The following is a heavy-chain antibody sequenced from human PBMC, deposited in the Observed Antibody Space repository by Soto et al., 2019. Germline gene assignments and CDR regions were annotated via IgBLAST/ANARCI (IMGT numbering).Heavy chain of an antibody. J-gene: IGHJ5*02. V-gene: IGHV3-13*01. CDR1: GFIFNTYD. CDR2: IGTGGDT. CDR3: ARGASVGFDP. Sequence: VGSLRLSCAASGFIFNTYDVHWVRQPIGKGLEWVSGIGTGGDTYYGGPVKGRFTVSRENAKNSCYLQMNSLTVGDTAVYYCARGASVGFDPWGQGTLVTVSS. D-gene: IGHD2-15*01.